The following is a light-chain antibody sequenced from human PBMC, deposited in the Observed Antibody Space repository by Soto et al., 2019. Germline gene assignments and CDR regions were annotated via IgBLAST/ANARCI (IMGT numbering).Light chain of an antibody. CDR3: MQGTHWPPT. CDR2: RVS. Sequence: DVVMTQSPLSLPVALGQPASISCRSSQSLAYSDGNSNLNWFLQRPGQSPRRLIYRVSNRDSGVPDRFSGSGSGTDFTLKISRVEAEDVGVYYCMQGTHWPPTFCQGTKVEIK. V-gene: IGKV2-30*01. J-gene: IGKJ1*01. CDR1: QSLAYSDGNSN.